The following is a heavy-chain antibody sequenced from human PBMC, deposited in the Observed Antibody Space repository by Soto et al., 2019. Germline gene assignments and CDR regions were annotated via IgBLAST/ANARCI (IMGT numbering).Heavy chain of an antibody. V-gene: IGHV3-23*01. D-gene: IGHD2-21*02. Sequence: GGSLRLSCAGSGFSFSKFAMIWVRQAPGKGQEWVSGITGTGGSIEYADSVKGRFTISRDNSKNMLYLQMNSLRFEDTAIYYCAKDAVFGDGLWHPADWGQGTMVTVSS. J-gene: IGHJ4*02. CDR1: GFSFSKFA. CDR2: ITGTGGSI. CDR3: AKDAVFGDGLWHPAD.